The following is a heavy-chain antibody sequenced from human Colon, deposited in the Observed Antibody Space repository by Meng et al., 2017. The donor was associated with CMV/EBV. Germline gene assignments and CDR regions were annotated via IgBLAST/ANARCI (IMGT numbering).Heavy chain of an antibody. Sequence: LKVSCAASGVIFTDSTMHWVRQAPGKGLEWVGRIRTKSKDYATALASSVKGRFTISRDDLSNTTYLQMNRLKIEDTAVYYCTRLLDPWGQGTLVTVSS. CDR3: TRLLDP. V-gene: IGHV3-73*01. CDR2: IRTKSKDYAT. CDR1: GVIFTDST. J-gene: IGHJ5*02.